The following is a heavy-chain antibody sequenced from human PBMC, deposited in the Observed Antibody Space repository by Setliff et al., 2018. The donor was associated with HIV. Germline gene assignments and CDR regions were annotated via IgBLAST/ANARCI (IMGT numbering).Heavy chain of an antibody. CDR3: ARDTENVFISGHRYFDY. D-gene: IGHD6-19*01. J-gene: IGHJ4*02. Sequence: GASVKVSCKASGYTFTDHYMHWVRQAPGQGLEWMGRITPNSGGTNYARKFQDRVTMTRDTSISTAYMELSRLTSDDTAVYYCARDTENVFISGHRYFDYWGPGTLVTVSS. V-gene: IGHV1-2*06. CDR1: GYTFTDHY. CDR2: ITPNSGGT.